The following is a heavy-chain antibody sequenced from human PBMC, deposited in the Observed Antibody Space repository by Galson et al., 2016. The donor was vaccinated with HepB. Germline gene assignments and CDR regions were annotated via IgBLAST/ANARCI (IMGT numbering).Heavy chain of an antibody. J-gene: IGHJ4*02. CDR2: ISSSSGYI. CDR1: GFTFSGYN. CDR3: AKNGGYCSGNSCYSAFYFDY. D-gene: IGHD2-15*01. V-gene: IGHV3-21*01. Sequence: SLRLSCAASGFTFSGYNMNWVRQAPGKGLEWVSSISSSSGYIYYADSVKGRFTLSRDNAKNSLFLQMNSLRAEDTAVYYCAKNGGYCSGNSCYSAFYFDYWGQGTLVTVSS.